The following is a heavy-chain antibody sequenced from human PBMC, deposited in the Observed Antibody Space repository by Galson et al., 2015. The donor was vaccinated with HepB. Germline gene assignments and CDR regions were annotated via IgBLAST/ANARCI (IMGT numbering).Heavy chain of an antibody. D-gene: IGHD4-17*01. Sequence: SLRLSCAASGFTFSDYYMSWIRQAPGKGLEWVSYISSSSSYTNYADSVKGRFTISRDNAKNSLYLQMNSLRAEDTAVYYCARQYGDYQVDYWGQGTLVTVSS. CDR2: ISSSSSYT. J-gene: IGHJ4*02. V-gene: IGHV3-11*03. CDR1: GFTFSDYY. CDR3: ARQYGDYQVDY.